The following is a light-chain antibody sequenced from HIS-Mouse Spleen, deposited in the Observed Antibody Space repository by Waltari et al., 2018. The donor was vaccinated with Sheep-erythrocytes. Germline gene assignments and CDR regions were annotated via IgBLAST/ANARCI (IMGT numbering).Light chain of an antibody. CDR1: SSDAGGYNY. V-gene: IGLV2-8*01. CDR2: EVS. J-gene: IGLJ1*01. CDR3: SSYAGSNNYV. Sequence: QSALTQPPSASGSPGQSVTIPCTGTSSDAGGYNYVSRYQQHPGKAPKLMIYEVSKRPSGVPDRFSGSKSGNTASLTVSGLQAEDEADYYCSSYAGSNNYVFGTGTKVTVL.